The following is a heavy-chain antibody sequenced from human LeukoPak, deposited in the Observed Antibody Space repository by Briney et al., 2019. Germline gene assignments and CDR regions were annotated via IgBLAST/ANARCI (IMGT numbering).Heavy chain of an antibody. CDR2: IYYTGRT. Sequence: KTSQALSLTCTVAGGSISSYYWSWVRQPPGKGMEWGGYIYYTGRTNYNPSLKSRVTISVDTSKNQFSLKLSSVTAADTAVYYCARDRTGTHFDYWGQGTLVTVSS. CDR1: GGSISSYY. V-gene: IGHV4-59*01. D-gene: IGHD1-14*01. CDR3: ARDRTGTHFDY. J-gene: IGHJ4*02.